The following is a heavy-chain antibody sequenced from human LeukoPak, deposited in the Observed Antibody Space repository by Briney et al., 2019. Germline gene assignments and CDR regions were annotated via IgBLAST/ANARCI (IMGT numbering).Heavy chain of an antibody. J-gene: IGHJ5*02. CDR3: ASDCYDSSGYYPPTTNWFDP. CDR1: GGSISSGSYY. D-gene: IGHD3-22*01. CDR2: IYTSGST. V-gene: IGHV4-61*02. Sequence: SQTLSLTCTVSGGSISSGSYYWSWIRQPAGKGLEWIGRIYTSGSTNYNPSLKSRVTISVDTSKNQFSLKLSSVTAADTAVYYCASDCYDSSGYYPPTTNWFDPWGQGTLVTVSS.